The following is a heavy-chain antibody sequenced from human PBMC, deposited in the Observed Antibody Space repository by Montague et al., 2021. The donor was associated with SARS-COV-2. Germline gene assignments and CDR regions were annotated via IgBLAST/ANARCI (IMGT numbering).Heavy chain of an antibody. D-gene: IGHD2-21*01. CDR1: GGAINSGDFY. CDR3: VGDAYNPLDGN. Sequence: TLSLTCTVSGGAINSGDFYWSWIRQPAGKGLECIGRIYVTGSTRYSPSLESRVTMSKDTAKRQFSLKLSSVTAADTGVYYCVGDAYNPLDGNWGQGTLVTVSS. CDR2: IYVTGST. V-gene: IGHV4-61*02. J-gene: IGHJ4*02.